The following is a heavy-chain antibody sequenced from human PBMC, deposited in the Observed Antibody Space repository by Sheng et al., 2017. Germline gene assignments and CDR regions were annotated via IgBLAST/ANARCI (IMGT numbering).Heavy chain of an antibody. CDR1: GGSFSGYY. Sequence: QVQLQQWGAGLLKPSETLSLTCAVYGGSFSGYYWSWIRQPPGKGLEWIGEINHSGSTNYNPSLKSRVTISVDTSKNQFSLKLSSVTAADTAVYYCARELGSSGWYSLFDPWGQGTLVTVSS. CDR2: INHSGST. J-gene: IGHJ5*02. D-gene: IGHD6-19*01. V-gene: IGHV4-34*01. CDR3: ARELGSSGWYSLFDP.